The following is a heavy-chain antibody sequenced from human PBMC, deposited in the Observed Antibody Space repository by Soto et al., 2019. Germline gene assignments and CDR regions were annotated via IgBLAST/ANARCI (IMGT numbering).Heavy chain of an antibody. CDR3: ATDSATHFFPSPFDN. CDR2: FDPEDGET. Sequence: ASVKVSCKVSGYTLTELSMHWVRQAPGKGLEWMGGFDPEDGETIYAQKFQGRVTMTEDTSTDTAYMELSSLRSEDTAVYYCATDSATHFFPSPFDNWGQGTLVTVSS. V-gene: IGHV1-24*01. CDR1: GYTLTELS. D-gene: IGHD3-3*02. J-gene: IGHJ4*02.